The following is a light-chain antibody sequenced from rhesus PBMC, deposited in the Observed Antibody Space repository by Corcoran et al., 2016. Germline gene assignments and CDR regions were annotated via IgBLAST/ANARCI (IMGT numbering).Light chain of an antibody. J-gene: IGKJ2*01. CDR3: QHNYGTPYS. CDR1: ANVNNY. CDR2: KAS. V-gene: IGKV1-74*01. Sequence: DIQMTQSPSSLSASVGDRVTITCRASANVNNYLNWYQQKPGKAPKLLIYKASALQSGVPSRFSGSGSGTDYTFTISSLQSEDFATYYCQHNYGTPYSFGQGTKVEIK.